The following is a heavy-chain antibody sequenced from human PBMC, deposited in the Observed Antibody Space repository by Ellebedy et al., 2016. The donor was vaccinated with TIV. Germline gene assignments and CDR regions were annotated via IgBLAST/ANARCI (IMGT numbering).Heavy chain of an antibody. V-gene: IGHV3-23*01. CDR3: GGSSGWYRVGY. Sequence: GESLKISCAASGFTCSSYAMSWVRQAPGKGLDYVSAISADGVTTFYADSVTGRFTISRDNSKNTLFLQMNSLSAEDTAVYYCGGSSGWYRVGYWGQGTLVTVSS. CDR1: GFTCSSYA. J-gene: IGHJ4*02. D-gene: IGHD6-19*01. CDR2: ISADGVTT.